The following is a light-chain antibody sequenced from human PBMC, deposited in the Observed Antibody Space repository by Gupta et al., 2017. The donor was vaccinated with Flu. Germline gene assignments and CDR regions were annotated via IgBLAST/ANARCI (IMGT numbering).Light chain of an antibody. J-gene: IGKJ5*01. Sequence: DIQMTQSPSTLSASVGDRVTITCRASQSIGSWLAWYQQKPGKAPNLLIYKASSLESGVLSRFTGSGSDTEFTLSTNSLQPDDFATYYCQQYNSRLGITFGQGTRLEIK. CDR2: KAS. CDR1: QSIGSW. CDR3: QQYNSRLGIT. V-gene: IGKV1-5*03.